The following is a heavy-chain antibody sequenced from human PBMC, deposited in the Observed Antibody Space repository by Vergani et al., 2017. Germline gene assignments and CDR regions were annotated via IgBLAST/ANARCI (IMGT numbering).Heavy chain of an antibody. J-gene: IGHJ6*02. V-gene: IGHV5-10-1*03. CDR1: GYSFTSYW. CDR3: ARRGRDDYGDYVSYYGMDV. D-gene: IGHD4-17*01. Sequence: EVQLVQSGAEVKKPGESLRISCKGSGYSFTSYWISWVRQMPGKGLEWMGRIDPSDSYTNYSPSFQGHVTISADKSISTAYLQWSSLKASDTAMYYCARRGRDDYGDYVSYYGMDVWGQGTTVTVSS. CDR2: IDPSDSYT.